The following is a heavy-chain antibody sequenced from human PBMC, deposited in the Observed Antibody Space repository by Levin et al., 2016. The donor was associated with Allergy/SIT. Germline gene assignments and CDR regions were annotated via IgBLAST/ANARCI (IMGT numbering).Heavy chain of an antibody. J-gene: IGHJ6*02. Sequence: WVRQAPGQGLEWMGWISAYNGNTNYAQKLQGRVTMTTDTSTSTAYMELRSLRSDDTAVYYCARVLYSSSSRNYYYYGMDVWGQGTTVTVSS. CDR2: ISAYNGNT. D-gene: IGHD6-6*01. V-gene: IGHV1-18*01. CDR3: ARVLYSSSSRNYYYYGMDV.